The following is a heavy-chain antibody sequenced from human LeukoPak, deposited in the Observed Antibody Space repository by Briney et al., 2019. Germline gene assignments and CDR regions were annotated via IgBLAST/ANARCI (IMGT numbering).Heavy chain of an antibody. CDR1: GGSISSYY. Sequence: SETLSLTCTVSGGSISSYYWSWIRQPPGKGLEWIGYIYHSGSTNYNPSLKSRVTISVDTSKNQFSLKLSSVTAADTAVYYCASGTGEYDAFDIWGQGTMVTVSS. V-gene: IGHV4-59*01. CDR2: IYHSGST. J-gene: IGHJ3*02. CDR3: ASGTGEYDAFDI. D-gene: IGHD7-27*01.